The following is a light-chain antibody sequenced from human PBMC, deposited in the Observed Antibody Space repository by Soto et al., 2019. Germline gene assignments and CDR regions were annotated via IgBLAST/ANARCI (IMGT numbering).Light chain of an antibody. Sequence: EIVLTQSPATLSVSPGERATLSCRATETISTNLAWFQRKPGQPPRLLIYGSSTRATGVPDRFSGSGSGTEFTLIISSLQSEDVALYYCQQYSNWPPAITFGQGTRLDIK. V-gene: IGKV3-15*01. CDR2: GSS. CDR3: QQYSNWPPAIT. J-gene: IGKJ5*01. CDR1: ETISTN.